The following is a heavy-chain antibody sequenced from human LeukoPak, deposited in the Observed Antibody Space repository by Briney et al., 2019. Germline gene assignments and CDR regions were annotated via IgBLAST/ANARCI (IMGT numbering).Heavy chain of an antibody. CDR2: ISGSGGST. CDR1: GFTFSSYA. V-gene: IGHV3-23*01. Sequence: GGSLRLSCAASGFTFSSYAMSWVRQAPGKGLEWVSAISGSGGSTYYADSVKGRFTISRDNSKNTLYLQMNSLRAEDTAVYYCARARSDYDFWSGYSYYFDYWGQGTLVTVSS. J-gene: IGHJ4*02. D-gene: IGHD3-3*01. CDR3: ARARSDYDFWSGYSYYFDY.